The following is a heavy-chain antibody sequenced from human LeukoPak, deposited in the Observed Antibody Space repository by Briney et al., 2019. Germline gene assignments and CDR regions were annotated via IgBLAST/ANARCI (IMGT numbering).Heavy chain of an antibody. V-gene: IGHV1-2*02. CDR3: ARRVRGVIGFDP. CDR2: INPNSGGT. Sequence: GASVKVSCKASGYTFTSYGISWVRQAPGQGLEWMGWINPNSGGTNYAQKFQGRVTMTRDTSISTAYMELSRLRSDDTAVYYCARRVRGVIGFDPWGQGTLVTVSS. J-gene: IGHJ5*02. D-gene: IGHD3-10*01. CDR1: GYTFTSYG.